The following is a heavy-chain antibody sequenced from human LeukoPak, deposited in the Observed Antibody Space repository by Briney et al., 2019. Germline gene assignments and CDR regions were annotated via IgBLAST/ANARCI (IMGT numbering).Heavy chain of an antibody. V-gene: IGHV3-49*03. CDR2: IRSKAYGGTT. CDR3: TRASSGYVYQNWFDP. D-gene: IGHD5-12*01. J-gene: IGHJ5*02. Sequence: PGRSLRLSCTASGFTFGDYAMSWFRQAPGKGLEWVGFIRSKAYGGTTEYAASVKGRFTISRDDSKSIAYLQMNNLKTEDTAVYYCTRASSGYVYQNWFDPWGQGTLVTVSS. CDR1: GFTFGDYA.